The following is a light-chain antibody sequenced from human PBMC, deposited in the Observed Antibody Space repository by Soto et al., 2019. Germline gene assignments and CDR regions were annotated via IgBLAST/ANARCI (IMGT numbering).Light chain of an antibody. CDR2: AAS. J-gene: IGKJ1*01. CDR3: QQSYSPLPT. V-gene: IGKV1-39*01. CDR1: QSISSY. Sequence: DIQMTQSPSSLSASVGDRVTITCRASQSISSYLNWYQQKPGKAPKLLIFAASSLQSGAPSRFSGSGSGTDFTLTISSLQPEDFATYYCQQSYSPLPTFGQGTKVHIK.